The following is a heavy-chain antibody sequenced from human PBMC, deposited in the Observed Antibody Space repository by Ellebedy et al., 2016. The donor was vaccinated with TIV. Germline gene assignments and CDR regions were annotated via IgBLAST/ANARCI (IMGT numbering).Heavy chain of an antibody. CDR1: GGTFSSYA. D-gene: IGHD2-2*01. J-gene: IGHJ5*02. CDR2: IIPIFGTA. CDR3: ARDRGAGNIVVVPAAKPDWFDP. V-gene: IGHV1-69*06. Sequence: SVKVSCXASGGTFSSYAISWVRQAPGQGLEWMGGIIPIFGTANYAQKFQGRVTITADKSTSTAYMELSSLRSEDTAVYYCARDRGAGNIVVVPAAKPDWFDPWGQGTLVTVSS.